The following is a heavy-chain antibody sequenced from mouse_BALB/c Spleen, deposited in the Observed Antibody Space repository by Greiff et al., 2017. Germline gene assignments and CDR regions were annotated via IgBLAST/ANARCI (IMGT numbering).Heavy chain of an antibody. V-gene: IGHV5-6-5*01. J-gene: IGHJ3*01. Sequence: EVQLQESGGGLVKPGGSLKLSCAASGFTFSSSAMSWVRQTPEKRLEWVASISSGGSTYYPDSVKGRFTISRDNARNILYLQLSSLRSEDTAMYYCARLGDGYDGFDYWGQGTLVTVSA. CDR3: ARLGDGYDGFDY. D-gene: IGHD2-2*01. CDR2: ISSGGST. CDR1: GFTFSSSA.